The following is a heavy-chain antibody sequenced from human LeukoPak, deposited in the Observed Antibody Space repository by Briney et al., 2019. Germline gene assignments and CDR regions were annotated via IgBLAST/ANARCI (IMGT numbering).Heavy chain of an antibody. CDR3: AKKLHYSSTWIDY. CDR1: GFTFSSYA. D-gene: IGHD6-13*01. V-gene: IGHV3-23*01. CDR2: VSDSGGST. J-gene: IGHJ4*02. Sequence: PGGSLRLSCAASGFTFSSYAMTWVRQAPGKGLEWVSGVSDSGGSTYYADSVKGRFTISRDNSKNTLYLQMNSLRAEDTAVYYCAKKLHYSSTWIDYWGQGTLVTVSS.